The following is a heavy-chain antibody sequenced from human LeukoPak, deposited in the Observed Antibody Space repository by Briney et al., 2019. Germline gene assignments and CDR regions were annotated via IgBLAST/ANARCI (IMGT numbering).Heavy chain of an antibody. CDR2: ISGYNGNT. D-gene: IGHD5-12*01. Sequence: ASVKVSCKASGYTFINYGFTWVRQAPGQGLEWMGWISGYNGNTNYLQKFQGRVTMTTDTSPNTVYMELRSPSSDDTAVYYCARVSTNSRVGGYDPQWYFDLWGRGTLVTVSS. J-gene: IGHJ2*01. V-gene: IGHV1-18*04. CDR3: ARVSTNSRVGGYDPQWYFDL. CDR1: GYTFINYG.